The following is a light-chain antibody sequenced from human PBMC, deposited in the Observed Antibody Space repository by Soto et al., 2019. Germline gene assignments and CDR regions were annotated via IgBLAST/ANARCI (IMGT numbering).Light chain of an antibody. J-gene: IGKJ2*01. V-gene: IGKV3-20*01. CDR3: QQYGNSPYT. Sequence: EIVLTQSLDTLSLSPGERATLSCRASQTVSNSYLAWYQQKPGQAPRLLIYGASNRATGIPDRFSGSGSGTDFTLTISRLEPEDSAVYYCQQYGNSPYTFGQGTKLEIK. CDR2: GAS. CDR1: QTVSNSY.